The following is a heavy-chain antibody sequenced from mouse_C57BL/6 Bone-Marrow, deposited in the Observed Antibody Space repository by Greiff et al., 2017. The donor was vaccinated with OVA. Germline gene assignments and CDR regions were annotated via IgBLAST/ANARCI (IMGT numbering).Heavy chain of an antibody. J-gene: IGHJ4*01. D-gene: IGHD2-2*01. V-gene: IGHV14-4*01. CDR1: GFNIKDDY. Sequence: EVQLQESGAELVRPGASVKLSCTASGFNIKDDYMHWVKQRPEQGLEWIGWIDPENGDTEYASKFQGKATITADTSSNTAYLQLSSLTSEDTAVYYCTTWLWAMDYWGQGTSVTVSS. CDR2: IDPENGDT. CDR3: TTWLWAMDY.